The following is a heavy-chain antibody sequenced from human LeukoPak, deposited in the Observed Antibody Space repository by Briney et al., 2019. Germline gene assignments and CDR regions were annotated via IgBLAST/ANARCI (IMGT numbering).Heavy chain of an antibody. D-gene: IGHD3-9*01. V-gene: IGHV4-59*01. Sequence: PSETLSLTCTVSGGSISSYYWSWIRQPPGKGLEWIGYIYYSGSTNYNPSLKSRVTISVDTSKNQFSLKLSSVTAADTAVYYCARGQALYYDILTGYPLFDYWGQGTLVIVSS. J-gene: IGHJ4*02. CDR3: ARGQALYYDILTGYPLFDY. CDR1: GGSISSYY. CDR2: IYYSGST.